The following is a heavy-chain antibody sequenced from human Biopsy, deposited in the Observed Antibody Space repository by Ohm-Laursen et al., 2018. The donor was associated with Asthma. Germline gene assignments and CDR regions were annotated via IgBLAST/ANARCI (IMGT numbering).Heavy chain of an antibody. J-gene: IGHJ5*02. V-gene: IGHV1-2*06. CDR3: AREGITGTTAWFDP. D-gene: IGHD1-7*01. Sequence: SVKVSCKTSGYTFTAYYIHWVRQAPGQGLEWMGRINPNSGGTNYAQKFQGRVTMTRDTSISTAYMELSRLRSDDTAVYYCAREGITGTTAWFDPWGQGTLVTVSS. CDR1: GYTFTAYY. CDR2: INPNSGGT.